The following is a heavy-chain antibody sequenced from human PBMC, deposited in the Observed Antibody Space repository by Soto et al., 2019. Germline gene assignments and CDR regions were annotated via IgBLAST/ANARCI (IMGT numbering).Heavy chain of an antibody. CDR1: GDSVSSNRAA. Sequence: PSQTLSLTCAISGDSVSSNRAAWNWIRQSPSRGLEWLGRTYYRSKWYNDYAVSVKSRITINPDTSKNQFSLKLSSVTAADTAVYYCARGQMLVGATSYLDYWGQGTLVTVSS. CDR2: TYYRSKWYN. J-gene: IGHJ4*02. CDR3: ARGQMLVGATSYLDY. D-gene: IGHD1-26*01. V-gene: IGHV6-1*01.